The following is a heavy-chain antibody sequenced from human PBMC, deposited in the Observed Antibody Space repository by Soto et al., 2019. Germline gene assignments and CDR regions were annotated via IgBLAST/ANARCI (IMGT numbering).Heavy chain of an antibody. CDR2: INPNNGGT. Sequence: GASVKVSCKASGYTFTGYYIHWVRQAPGQGLEWMGWINPNNGGTNYAQNFQGWVTMTRDTSISTAYMEVTRLKSDDTAVYYCARENYGSGKVLDYWGPGTLVTVYS. J-gene: IGHJ4*02. V-gene: IGHV1-2*04. CDR3: ARENYGSGKVLDY. CDR1: GYTFTGYY. D-gene: IGHD3-10*01.